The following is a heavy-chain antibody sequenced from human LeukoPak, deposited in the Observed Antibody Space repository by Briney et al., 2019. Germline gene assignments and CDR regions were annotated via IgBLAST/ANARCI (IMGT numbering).Heavy chain of an antibody. CDR1: GFTFSSYS. V-gene: IGHV3-48*02. D-gene: IGHD2-2*03. CDR3: ARGQLGYCSSTSCAIRFDY. J-gene: IGHJ4*02. Sequence: GGSLRLSCAASGFTFSSYSMNWVRQAPGKGLEWVSYISSSSSTIYYADSVKGRFTISRDNAKNSLYLQMNSLRDEDTAVYYCARGQLGYCSSTSCAIRFDYWGQGTLVTVSS. CDR2: ISSSSSTI.